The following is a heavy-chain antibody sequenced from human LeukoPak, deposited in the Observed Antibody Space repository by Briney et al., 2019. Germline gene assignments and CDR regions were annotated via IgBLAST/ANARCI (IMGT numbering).Heavy chain of an antibody. CDR2: LSSGGGTT. J-gene: IGHJ4*02. V-gene: IGHV3-23*01. CDR3: AKDRSGSGYFDY. Sequence: GGPLRLSCAASGFTFSSHAMSWVRQAPGKGLVWVSRLSSGGGTTDYTDSVKGRFTITRDTSKNTLYLQMNSLRAEDTAVYYCAKDRSGSGYFDYWGQGTLVTVSS. D-gene: IGHD3-10*01. CDR1: GFTFSSHA.